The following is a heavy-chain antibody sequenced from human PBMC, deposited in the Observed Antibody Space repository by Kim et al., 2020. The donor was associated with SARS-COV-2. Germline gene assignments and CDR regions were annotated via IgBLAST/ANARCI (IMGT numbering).Heavy chain of an antibody. V-gene: IGHV3-11*05. CDR3: ARDWTEDDWGSTTLDY. Sequence: DSVKGRFTISGDNAKNSLYLQMTSLRADDTAVYYCARDWTEDDWGSTTLDYWGQGTLVTVSS. D-gene: IGHD7-27*01. J-gene: IGHJ4*02.